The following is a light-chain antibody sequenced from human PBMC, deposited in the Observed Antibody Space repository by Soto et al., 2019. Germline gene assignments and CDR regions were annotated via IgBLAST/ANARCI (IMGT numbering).Light chain of an antibody. CDR3: QQYYSHPPT. J-gene: IGKJ1*01. CDR2: WAS. CDR1: QSLLYSSNNKNY. Sequence: DIVMTQSPDSLAVSLGERATINCKSSQSLLYSSNNKNYLTWYQQKPGQPPKMIIYWASSRQSGVPDRFSGSGSGTDFTLTISSLQAEDVAVYYCQQYYSHPPTFGQGTKVEVK. V-gene: IGKV4-1*01.